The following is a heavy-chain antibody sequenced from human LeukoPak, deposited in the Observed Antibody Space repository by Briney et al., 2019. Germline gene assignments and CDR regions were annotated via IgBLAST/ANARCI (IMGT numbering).Heavy chain of an antibody. V-gene: IGHV4-38-2*02. CDR2: IYHSGST. CDR3: ARVPTVTFFDY. D-gene: IGHD4-17*01. Sequence: PSETLSLTCTVSGYSISSGYYWDWIRQPPGKGLEWIGAIYHSGSTYYNPSLKSRVTISVDTSKNRFSLKLSSVTAADTAVYYCARVPTVTFFDYWGQGTLVTVSS. CDR1: GYSISSGYY. J-gene: IGHJ4*02.